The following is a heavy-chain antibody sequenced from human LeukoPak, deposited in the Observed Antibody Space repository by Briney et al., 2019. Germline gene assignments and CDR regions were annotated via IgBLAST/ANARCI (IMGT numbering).Heavy chain of an antibody. CDR3: ARRGYESSGPKYYFDH. D-gene: IGHD3-22*01. Sequence: GGSLRLSCAASGFTLSDYPMTWVRQAPGKGLQWVSLFDRGSLDTYYADSVRGRFTVSRDNDKNTLYLQMDSLRAEDTAVYYCARRGYESSGPKYYFDHWGQGILVTVSS. CDR2: FDRGSLDT. J-gene: IGHJ4*02. V-gene: IGHV3-23*01. CDR1: GFTLSDYP.